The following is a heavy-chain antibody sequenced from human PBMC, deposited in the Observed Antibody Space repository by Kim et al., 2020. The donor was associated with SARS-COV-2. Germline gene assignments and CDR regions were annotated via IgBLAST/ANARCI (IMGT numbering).Heavy chain of an antibody. D-gene: IGHD2-21*01. CDR3: VREAIISLDTRPFDY. CDR1: GFRFSHHA. J-gene: IGHJ4*02. Sequence: GGSLRLSCAASGFRFSHHALHWVRQAPGRGLEWVASISHDGSNIRNADSVEGRFTISRDNSKNTSSLQVTSLRTEDTAVYYCVREAIISLDTRPFDYWGQGTLVTVSS. V-gene: IGHV3-30*04. CDR2: ISHDGSNI.